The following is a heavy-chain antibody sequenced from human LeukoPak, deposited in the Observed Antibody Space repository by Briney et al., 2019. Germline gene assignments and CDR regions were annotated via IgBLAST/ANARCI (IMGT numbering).Heavy chain of an antibody. CDR3: ARVLGSGWSNDAFDI. CDR2: IYYSGST. Sequence: PSETLSLTCTVSGGSISSSSYYWGWIRQPPGKGLEWIGSIYYSGSTYYNPSLKSRVTISVDTSKNQFSLKLSSVTAADTAVYYCARVLGSGWSNDAFDIWGQGTMVTVSS. J-gene: IGHJ3*02. V-gene: IGHV4-39*01. D-gene: IGHD6-19*01. CDR1: GGSISSSSYY.